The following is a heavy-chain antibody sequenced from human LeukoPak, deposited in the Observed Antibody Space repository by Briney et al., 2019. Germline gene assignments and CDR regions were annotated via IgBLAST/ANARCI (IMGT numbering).Heavy chain of an antibody. CDR3: ARARTGGFYYYYMDV. D-gene: IGHD1-14*01. CDR2: ISGSGST. Sequence: SETLSLTCSVSGDSISYFYWSWIRQAAGKGLEWIGRISGSGSTDYNASLKSRVTMSVDTSKNQFSLKLSSVTAADTAVYYCARARTGGFYYYYMDVWGKGTTVTISS. CDR1: GDSISYFY. J-gene: IGHJ6*03. V-gene: IGHV4-4*07.